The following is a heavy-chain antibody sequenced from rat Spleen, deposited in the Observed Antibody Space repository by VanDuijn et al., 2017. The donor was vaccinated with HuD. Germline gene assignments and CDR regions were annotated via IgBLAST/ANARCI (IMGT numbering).Heavy chain of an antibody. CDR2: ISPSGGTT. J-gene: IGHJ3*01. Sequence: EVQLVESGGGLVQPGSPLKLSCAASGFTFSSFGMAWVRQTPTKGLEWVASISPSGGTTYYRDSVKGRFTISRDNAESTLYLQMDSLRSEDTATYYCTTHGARVSRFAYWGQGTLVTVSS. V-gene: IGHV5S13*01. D-gene: IGHD1-4*01. CDR3: TTHGARVSRFAY. CDR1: GFTFSSFG.